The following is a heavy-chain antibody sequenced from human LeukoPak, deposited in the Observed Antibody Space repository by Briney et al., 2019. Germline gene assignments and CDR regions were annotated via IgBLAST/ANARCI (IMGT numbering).Heavy chain of an antibody. V-gene: IGHV3-21*04. CDR1: GFTFSSYS. J-gene: IGHJ5*02. D-gene: IGHD6-25*01. Sequence: PGGSLRLSCAASGFTFSSYSMNWVRQAPGKGLEWVSSISGSSSYIYYADSVKGRFTISRDNGKNSLYLQMNSLRSEDTAVYYCARLRLSPPNWFDPWGQGTLVTVSS. CDR3: ARLRLSPPNWFDP. CDR2: ISGSSSYI.